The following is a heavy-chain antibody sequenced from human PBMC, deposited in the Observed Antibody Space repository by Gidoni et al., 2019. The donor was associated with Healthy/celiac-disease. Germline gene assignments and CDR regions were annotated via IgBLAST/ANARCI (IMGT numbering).Heavy chain of an antibody. D-gene: IGHD5-18*01. CDR2: IYYSGST. Sequence: QVQLQESGPGLVKPSQTLSLTCTVSGVSISSGAYYWSWIRQHPGKGLEWIGYIYYSGSTYYNPSLKSRVTISVDTSKNQFSLKLSSVTAADTAVYYCARDLKDSYGYGERRYDYWGQGTLVTVSS. CDR3: ARDLKDSYGYGERRYDY. CDR1: GVSISSGAYY. J-gene: IGHJ4*02. V-gene: IGHV4-30-4*01.